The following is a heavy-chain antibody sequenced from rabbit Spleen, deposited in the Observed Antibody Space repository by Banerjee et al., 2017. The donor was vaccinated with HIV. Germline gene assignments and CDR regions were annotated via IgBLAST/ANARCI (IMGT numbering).Heavy chain of an antibody. Sequence: QLTETGGGLVQPGGSLTLSCKASGIDFTNYYITWVRQAPGKGLEWIGIIYAARGTTDYASWVNGRFTISSDNAQSTLYLQLSSLTAADTATYFCVRDQAGDADYGPYYLNLWGQGTLVTVS. CDR2: IYAARGTT. V-gene: IGHV1S7*01. D-gene: IGHD2-1*01. CDR3: VRDQAGDADYGPYYLNL. J-gene: IGHJ4*01. CDR1: GIDFTNYY.